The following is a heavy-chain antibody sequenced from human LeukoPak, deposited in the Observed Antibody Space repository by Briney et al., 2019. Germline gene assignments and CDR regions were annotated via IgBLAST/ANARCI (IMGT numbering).Heavy chain of an antibody. Sequence: PGRSLRLSCAASGFTFSSYGMHWVRQAPGKGPEWVAVISYDGSNKYYADSVKGRFTISRDNSKNTLYLQMNSLRADDTAVYYCARDYCTNGVCAFDYWGQGTLVTVSS. D-gene: IGHD2-8*01. V-gene: IGHV3-33*01. CDR2: ISYDGSNK. CDR3: ARDYCTNGVCAFDY. CDR1: GFTFSSYG. J-gene: IGHJ4*02.